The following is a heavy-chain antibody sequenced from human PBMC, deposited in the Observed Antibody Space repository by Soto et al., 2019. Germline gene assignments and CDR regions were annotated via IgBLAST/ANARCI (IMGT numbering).Heavy chain of an antibody. V-gene: IGHV3-30*18. Sequence: GGSLRLSCAASGFTFSSYGMHWVRQAPGKGLEWVAVISYDGSNKYYADSVKGRFTISRDNSKNTLYLQMNSLRAEDTAVYYCAKGIQHIVVVTAIPSHWGQGTLVTVSS. CDR3: AKGIQHIVVVTAIPSH. CDR1: GFTFSSYG. CDR2: ISYDGSNK. J-gene: IGHJ4*02. D-gene: IGHD2-21*02.